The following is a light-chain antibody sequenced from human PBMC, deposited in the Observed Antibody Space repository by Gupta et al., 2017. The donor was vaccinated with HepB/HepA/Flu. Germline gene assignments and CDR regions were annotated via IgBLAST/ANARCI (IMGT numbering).Light chain of an antibody. J-gene: IGKJ2*01. CDR2: WAS. Sequence: DIVLTQSLHSLSVSLGARATINCKSSQSLFFGSNNKNYLAWYQQRPGQPPRLLIYWASTRESGVPDRFSGRGSGTDFTLTISNMQAEDVAVYYCQQDDNAPYTFGQGTKLEIK. V-gene: IGKV4-1*01. CDR3: QQDDNAPYT. CDR1: QSLFFGSNNKNY.